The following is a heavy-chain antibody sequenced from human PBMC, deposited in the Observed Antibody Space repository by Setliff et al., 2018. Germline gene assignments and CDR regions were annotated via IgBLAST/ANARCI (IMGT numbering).Heavy chain of an antibody. Sequence: ASVKVSCKASGYTFTINHLYWVRQAPGQGLECMGWIDPNSGVTHYGQKFQGRVSMTRDTSISTAFMELSGLTSDATAVYYCARELAIKGFDIWGQGTRVTASS. D-gene: IGHD1-1*01. V-gene: IGHV1-2*02. J-gene: IGHJ3*02. CDR1: GYTFTINH. CDR3: ARELAIKGFDI. CDR2: IDPNSGVT.